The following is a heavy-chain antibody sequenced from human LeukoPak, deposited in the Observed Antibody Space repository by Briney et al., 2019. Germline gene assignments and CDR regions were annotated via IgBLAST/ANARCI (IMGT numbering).Heavy chain of an antibody. J-gene: IGHJ4*02. V-gene: IGHV4-30-2*01. D-gene: IGHD3-10*01. CDR3: ARAGITMVRGVIIMGTFDY. Sequence: SETLSLTCAVSGGSISSGGYSWSWIRQPPGKGLEWIGYIYHSGSTYYNPSLKSRVTISVDRSKNQFSLKLSSVTAADTAVYYCARAGITMVRGVIIMGTFDYWGQGTLVTASS. CDR2: IYHSGST. CDR1: GGSISSGGYS.